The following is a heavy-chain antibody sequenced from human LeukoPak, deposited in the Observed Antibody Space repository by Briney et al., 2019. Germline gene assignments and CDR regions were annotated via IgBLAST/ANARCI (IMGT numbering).Heavy chain of an antibody. CDR2: IYYSGST. D-gene: IGHD2-15*01. Sequence: SGTLSLTCTVSGGSISSYYWSWIRQPPGKGLEWIGYIYYSGSTNYNPSLKSRVTISVDTSKNQFSLKLSSVTAADTAVYYCARRALRCSGGSCYSDAFDIWGQGTMVTVSS. CDR1: GGSISSYY. CDR3: ARRALRCSGGSCYSDAFDI. J-gene: IGHJ3*02. V-gene: IGHV4-59*08.